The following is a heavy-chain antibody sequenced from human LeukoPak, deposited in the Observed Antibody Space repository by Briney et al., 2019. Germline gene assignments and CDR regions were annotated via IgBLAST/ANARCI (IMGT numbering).Heavy chain of an antibody. J-gene: IGHJ4*02. V-gene: IGHV3-23*01. CDR2: ITGSGDST. D-gene: IGHD4-23*01. CDR1: GFTFSDYW. Sequence: GGSLRLSCAGSGFTFSDYWMSWVRQAPGKGLEWVSAITGSGDSTYYADSVRGRFTISRDNSKNTLFLQMNTLRAEDTAVYYCAAVTPPDYWGQGTLVTVSS. CDR3: AAVTPPDY.